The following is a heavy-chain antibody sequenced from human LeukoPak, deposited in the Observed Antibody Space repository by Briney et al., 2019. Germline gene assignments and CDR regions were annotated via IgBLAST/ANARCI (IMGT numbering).Heavy chain of an antibody. CDR3: ARDLWVKGGWPRYGMDV. CDR1: GYTFTAYY. J-gene: IGHJ6*02. CDR2: INPNNGGT. D-gene: IGHD6-19*01. V-gene: IGHV1-2*02. Sequence: GASVKVSCKASGYTFTAYYIHWVRQVPGQGLEWMGWINPNNGGTNYVQHRLIMTRDTSTSTVYMELIRLRSKDTAIYYCARDLWVKGGWPRYGMDVWGQGTTVTVSS.